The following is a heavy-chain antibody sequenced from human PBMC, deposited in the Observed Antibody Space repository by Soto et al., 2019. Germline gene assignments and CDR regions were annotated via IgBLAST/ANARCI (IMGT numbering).Heavy chain of an antibody. CDR1: GGTFSSYA. J-gene: IGHJ6*02. D-gene: IGHD5-12*01. CDR3: ASFVTDIVATLASGYYKGMDV. Sequence: GASVKVSCKASGGTFSSYAISWVRQAPGQGLEWMGGIIPIFGTANYAQKFQGRVTITADESTSTAYMELSSLRSEDTAVYYCASFVTDIVATLASGYYKGMDVWGQGTTVTVSS. V-gene: IGHV1-69*13. CDR2: IIPIFGTA.